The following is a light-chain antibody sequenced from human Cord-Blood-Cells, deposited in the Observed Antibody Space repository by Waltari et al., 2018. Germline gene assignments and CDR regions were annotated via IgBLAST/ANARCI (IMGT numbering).Light chain of an antibody. V-gene: IGLV2-14*01. CDR3: SSYTSSSTLV. CDR2: DVS. Sequence: QSALTQPASVSGSPGQSITISCTGTSSDVGGYNYVSWYQQHPGKAPKLMIYDVSNRPSGVANRFSGSKSVNTDSLTISGLQAEDEADYYCSSYTSSSTLVFGTGTKVTVL. J-gene: IGLJ1*01. CDR1: SSDVGGYNY.